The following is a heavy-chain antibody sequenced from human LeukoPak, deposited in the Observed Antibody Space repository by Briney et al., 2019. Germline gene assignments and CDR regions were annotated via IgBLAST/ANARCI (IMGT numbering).Heavy chain of an antibody. J-gene: IGHJ4*02. V-gene: IGHV4-59*01. D-gene: IGHD6-13*01. CDR1: GGSISSYY. CDR3: ARVAAAETL. Sequence: SETLSLTCTVSGGSISSYYWSWIRQPPGKGLEWIGYIYYSGSTNYNPSLKGRVTISVDTSKNQFSLKLSSVTAADTAVYYCARVAAAETLWGQGTLVTVSS. CDR2: IYYSGST.